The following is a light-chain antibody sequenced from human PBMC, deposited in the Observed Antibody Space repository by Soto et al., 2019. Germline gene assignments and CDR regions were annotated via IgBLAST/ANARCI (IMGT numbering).Light chain of an antibody. CDR3: QQSYFTVFT. CDR2: GAS. Sequence: DIQMTQSPSSLSASVGDRVTITCRTSQSISKFLHWYQQKPGKAPKLLIYGASTLQSGVPSRFSGSGSGTDFTLTISSLQPEDFATYFCQQSYFTVFTFVPGTKVHVK. J-gene: IGKJ3*01. V-gene: IGKV1-39*01. CDR1: QSISKF.